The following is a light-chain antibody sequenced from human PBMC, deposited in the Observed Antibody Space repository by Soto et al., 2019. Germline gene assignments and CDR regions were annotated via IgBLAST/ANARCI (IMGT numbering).Light chain of an antibody. V-gene: IGLV2-14*01. Sequence: QCALTQPASVSGSPGEWITISCTGTSSDVGSYNYVSWYQQHPGKAPKLMIYDVSNRPSGVSNRFSGSKSGNTASLTISGLQAEDEADYYCSSYTSSSSYVFGTGTKVTVL. CDR3: SSYTSSSSYV. CDR2: DVS. CDR1: SSDVGSYNY. J-gene: IGLJ1*01.